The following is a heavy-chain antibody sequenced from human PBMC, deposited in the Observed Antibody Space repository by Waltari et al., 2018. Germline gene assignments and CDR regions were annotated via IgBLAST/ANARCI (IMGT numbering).Heavy chain of an antibody. CDR2: INPNRGGT. CDR1: GYTFTGYY. J-gene: IGHJ4*02. Sequence: QVQLVQSGAEVKKPGASVKVSCQASGYTFTGYYMHWVRQAPGQGLAWMGRINPNRGGTNYAQKFQGRVTMTRDTSISTAYMELSRLRSDDTAVYYCAREYWGWGYFDYWGQGTLVTVSS. CDR3: AREYWGWGYFDY. D-gene: IGHD7-27*01. V-gene: IGHV1-2*06.